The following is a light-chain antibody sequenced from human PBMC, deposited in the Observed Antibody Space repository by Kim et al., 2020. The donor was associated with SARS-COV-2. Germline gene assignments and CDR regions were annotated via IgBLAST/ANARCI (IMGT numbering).Light chain of an antibody. CDR3: LVWDSYSANVV. J-gene: IGLJ2*01. CDR2: YDN. CDR1: KIGSRS. Sequence: SYELPQPPSVSVGPGETAKITCGGDKIGSRSVHWYQQKAGQAPVLVMYYDNARPSGIPERFSGSNAGDTAALTISRVEAGDEADYSCLVWDSYSANVVFGGGPKLPAL. V-gene: IGLV3-21*04.